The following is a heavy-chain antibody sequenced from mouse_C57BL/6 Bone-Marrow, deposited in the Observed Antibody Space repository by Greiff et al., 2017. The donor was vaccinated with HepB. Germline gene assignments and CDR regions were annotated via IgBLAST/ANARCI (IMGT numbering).Heavy chain of an antibody. CDR2: ISSGGSYT. D-gene: IGHD1-1*01. V-gene: IGHV5-6*01. Sequence: EVQLVESGGDLVKPGGSLKLSCAASGFTFSSYGMSWVRQTPDKRLEWVATISSGGSYTYYPDSVKGRFTLSRDNAKNTLYLQMSSLKSEDTAMYYCARQYYYGNFDYWGQGTTLTVSS. CDR1: GFTFSSYG. CDR3: ARQYYYGNFDY. J-gene: IGHJ2*01.